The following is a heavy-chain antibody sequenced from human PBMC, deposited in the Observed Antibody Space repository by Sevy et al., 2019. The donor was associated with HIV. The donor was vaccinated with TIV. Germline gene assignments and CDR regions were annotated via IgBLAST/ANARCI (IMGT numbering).Heavy chain of an antibody. CDR1: GGSISSGDYY. V-gene: IGHV4-30-4*01. J-gene: IGHJ3*02. D-gene: IGHD3-16*02. CDR2: IYYSGST. Sequence: SETLSLTCTVSGGSISSGDYYWSWIRQPPGKGLEWIGYIYYSGSTYYNPSLKSRVTISVDTSKNQFSLKLSSVTAADTAVYYCARATTGYYDYVWGSYRLDAFDIWGQGTMVTVSS. CDR3: ARATTGYYDYVWGSYRLDAFDI.